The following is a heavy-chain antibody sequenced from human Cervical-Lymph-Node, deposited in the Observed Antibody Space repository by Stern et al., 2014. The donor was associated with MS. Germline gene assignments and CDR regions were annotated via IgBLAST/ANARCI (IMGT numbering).Heavy chain of an antibody. CDR2: VWYDGSTA. D-gene: IGHD5-24*01. CDR1: GFTFRSYG. V-gene: IGHV3-33*01. J-gene: IGHJ4*02. Sequence: VQLEESGGGVVQPVTSLRLSCAASGFTFRSYGMPWVRQAPGKGLEWVALVWYDGSTAYYRNSVKGRFTISRDNSNNTLFLQMNSLTAEDTAVYYCARGHIPYAYNYLFDYWGQGTLVTVSS. CDR3: ARGHIPYAYNYLFDY.